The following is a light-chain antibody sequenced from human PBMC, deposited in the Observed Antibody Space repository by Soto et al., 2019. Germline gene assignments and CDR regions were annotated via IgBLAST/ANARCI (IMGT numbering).Light chain of an antibody. Sequence: DIQMTQSPSSVSASVGYRVTITCLASQGISSWLAWYQQKPGKAPKLLIFDAFNLETGVPSRFSGSGSGTDFTFTISNLQPEDVETYYCQQYDKLPLTFGGGTKVDIK. J-gene: IGKJ4*01. V-gene: IGKV1-33*01. CDR3: QQYDKLPLT. CDR1: QGISSW. CDR2: DAF.